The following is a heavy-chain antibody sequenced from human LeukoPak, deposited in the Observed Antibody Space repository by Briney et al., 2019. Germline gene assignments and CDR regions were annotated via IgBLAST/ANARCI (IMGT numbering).Heavy chain of an antibody. J-gene: IGHJ4*02. CDR1: GLTLSGYW. Sequence: GGSLRLSCAASGLTLSGYWMHWVRQAPGKGLVWVSRINGDASTTSYADSVKGRFTISRDNAKSTLYLQMNSLRVEDTAVYYCARARGNTYGYFEYWGQGTLVTVSS. CDR2: INGDASTT. D-gene: IGHD5-18*01. CDR3: ARARGNTYGYFEY. V-gene: IGHV3-74*01.